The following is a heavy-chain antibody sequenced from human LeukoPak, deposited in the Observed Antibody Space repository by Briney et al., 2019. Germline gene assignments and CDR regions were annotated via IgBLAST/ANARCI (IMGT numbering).Heavy chain of an antibody. Sequence: SQTLSLTCAISGDSVSSNSAAWNWIRQSPSRGLEWLGRTYYRSKWYNDYAVSVESRITINPDTSKNQFSLQLNSVTPEDTAVYYCARIGLCSGGSCYSFWFDPWGQGTLVTVSS. CDR3: ARIGLCSGGSCYSFWFDP. V-gene: IGHV6-1*01. CDR1: GDSVSSNSAA. CDR2: TYYRSKWYN. J-gene: IGHJ5*02. D-gene: IGHD2-15*01.